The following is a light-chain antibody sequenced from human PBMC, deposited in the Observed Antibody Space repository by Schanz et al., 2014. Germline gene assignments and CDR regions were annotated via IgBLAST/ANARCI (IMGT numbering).Light chain of an antibody. Sequence: QSALTQPASVSGSPGQSITISCTGTSSDLGSYNLVSWYQQHPGKAPKLMIYEGTKRPSGVSNRFSGSESGNTASLTISGLQAEDEGDYYCCSYAGSNVWVFGGGTKLSV. CDR1: SSDLGSYNL. CDR2: EGT. CDR3: CSYAGSNVWV. V-gene: IGLV2-23*01. J-gene: IGLJ3*02.